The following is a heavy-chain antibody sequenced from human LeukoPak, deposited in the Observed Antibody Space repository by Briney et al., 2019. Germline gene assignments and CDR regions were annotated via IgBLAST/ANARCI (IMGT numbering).Heavy chain of an antibody. V-gene: IGHV3-23*01. CDR1: GFTFSSYA. CDR2: ISGSGGGTT. Sequence: GGSLRLSCAASGFTFSSYAMSWVRQAPGKGLEWVSGISGSGGGTTYYTDSVKGRFTISRDNPKNTLYLQMNSLRVEDTAVYYCGKDRTTAARIFDYWGQGTRVTVSS. D-gene: IGHD6-6*01. J-gene: IGHJ4*02. CDR3: GKDRTTAARIFDY.